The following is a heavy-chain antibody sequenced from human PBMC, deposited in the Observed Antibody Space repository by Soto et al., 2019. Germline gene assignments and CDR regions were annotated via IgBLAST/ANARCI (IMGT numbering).Heavy chain of an antibody. Sequence: EVQLLESGGGLVQPGGSLRLSCAASGFTFSSYSMNWVRQAPGKGLEWVSYISSSSSTIYYADSVKGRFTISRDNAKNALYLQMNSLRDEDTAVYYCARDHDSSGWYDAFDIWGQGTMVTVSS. CDR3: ARDHDSSGWYDAFDI. CDR2: ISSSSSTI. D-gene: IGHD6-19*01. J-gene: IGHJ3*02. V-gene: IGHV3-48*02. CDR1: GFTFSSYS.